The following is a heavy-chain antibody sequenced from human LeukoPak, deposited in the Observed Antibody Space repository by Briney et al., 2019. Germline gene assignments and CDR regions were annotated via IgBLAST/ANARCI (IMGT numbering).Heavy chain of an antibody. CDR1: GYTFTSHG. V-gene: IGHV1-18*04. D-gene: IGHD3-9*01. CDR3: ARVDYDILTGYYNRNWFDP. Sequence: ASVKVSCKASGYTFTSHGISWVRQAPGQGLEWMGWISAYNGNTNYAQKLQGRVTMTTDTSTSTAYMELRSLRSDDTAVYYCARVDYDILTGYYNRNWFDPWGQGTLVTVSS. J-gene: IGHJ5*02. CDR2: ISAYNGNT.